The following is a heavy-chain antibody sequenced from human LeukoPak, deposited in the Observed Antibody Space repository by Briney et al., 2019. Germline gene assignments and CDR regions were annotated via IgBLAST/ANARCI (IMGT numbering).Heavy chain of an antibody. CDR2: IYSGGST. D-gene: IGHD2-2*01. V-gene: IGHV3-66*02. CDR3: ARGEYQLPQGN. J-gene: IGHJ4*02. CDR1: GFTVSSNY. Sequence: GWSLRLSCAASGFTVSSNYMSWVRQAPGKGLEWVSVIYSGGSTYYADSVKGRFTISRDNSKNTLYLQMNSLRAEDTAVYYCARGEYQLPQGNWGQGTLVTVSS.